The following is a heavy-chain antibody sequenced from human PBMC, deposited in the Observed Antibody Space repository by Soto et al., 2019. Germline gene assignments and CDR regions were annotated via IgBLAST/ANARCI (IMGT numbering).Heavy chain of an antibody. CDR1: GFPFGDYG. D-gene: IGHD2-15*01. Sequence: PGGSLRLSCTVSGFPFGDYGMSWVRQSPGKGLEWVGFIRSKANGGTTEYAASVRGRFTFSRDDSKSIAYLQMNSLKTEDTAVYYCTRVGGPYKKDYWGQGTLVPVSP. CDR3: TRVGGPYKKDY. V-gene: IGHV3-49*04. CDR2: IRSKANGGTT. J-gene: IGHJ4*02.